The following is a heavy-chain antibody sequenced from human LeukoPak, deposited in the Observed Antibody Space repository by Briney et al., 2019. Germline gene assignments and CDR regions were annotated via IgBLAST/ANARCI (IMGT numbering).Heavy chain of an antibody. V-gene: IGHV3-30*03. CDR3: ARDYATDTDMV. CDR1: GFTFSSYG. J-gene: IGHJ4*02. CDR2: ISYDGSNK. D-gene: IGHD5-18*01. Sequence: PGRSLRLSCAASGFTFSSYGMHWVRQAPGKGLEWVAVISYDGSNKYQADSVKGRFTISRDNSKSTVYLQMNSLRAEDTAVYYCARDYATDTDMVWGQGTLVTVSS.